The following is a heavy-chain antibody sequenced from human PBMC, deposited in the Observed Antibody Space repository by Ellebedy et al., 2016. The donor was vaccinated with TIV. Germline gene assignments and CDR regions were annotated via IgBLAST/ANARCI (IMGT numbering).Heavy chain of an antibody. CDR3: ATQNSGTYSFYFDY. D-gene: IGHD1-26*01. J-gene: IGHJ4*02. CDR1: GFTFSSYG. CDR2: IWYDGSNK. Sequence: GESLKISCAASGFTFSSYGMHWVRQAPGKGLEWVAVIWYDGSNKYYADSVKGRFTISRDNSKNTLYLQMNSLRAEDTAVYYCATQNSGTYSFYFDYWGQGTLVTVSS. V-gene: IGHV3-33*01.